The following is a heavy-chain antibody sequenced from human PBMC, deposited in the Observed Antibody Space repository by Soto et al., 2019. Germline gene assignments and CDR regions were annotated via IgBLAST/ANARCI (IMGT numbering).Heavy chain of an antibody. CDR1: GGSFREYY. D-gene: IGHD3-16*01. V-gene: IGHV4-34*01. CDR2: INQSGNT. J-gene: IGHJ6*02. CDR3: ARDIIPVIGGEIYYYFGMDV. Sequence: PSETLSLTCAVNGGSFREYYWSWLRQPQGKGLEWIGEINQSGNTHYNPSLKRRINISIDTSKNQFSLSLTSVTAADTATYYCARDIIPVIGGEIYYYFGMDVWGQGTTVTVSS.